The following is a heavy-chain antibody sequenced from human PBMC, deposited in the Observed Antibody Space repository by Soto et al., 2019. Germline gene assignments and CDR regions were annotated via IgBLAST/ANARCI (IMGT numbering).Heavy chain of an antibody. CDR2: TYYRSVWNT. V-gene: IGHV6-1*02. Sequence: QLQQSGPGLVRPSQTLSLTCAISGGSVSDDSAAWTWIRQSPSRGLEWLGRTYYRSVWNTDYPLSVKSRITINVDAARNQFSLRLSSVTPEDTAVYYCARDQSTGWFRCGFESWGQGTPVTVSS. D-gene: IGHD2-8*02. CDR3: ARDQSTGWFRCGFES. J-gene: IGHJ4*02. CDR1: GGSVSDDSAA.